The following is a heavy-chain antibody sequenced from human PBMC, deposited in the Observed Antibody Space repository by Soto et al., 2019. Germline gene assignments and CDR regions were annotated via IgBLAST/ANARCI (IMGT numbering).Heavy chain of an antibody. D-gene: IGHD2-21*02. J-gene: IGHJ6*01. CDR3: ATAVTAGTYYNYGLDV. CDR2: IIPASDTE. Sequence: QVHLVQSGAEVKKPGSSVNISCKASGGTFGTYGLNWVRQFPGQGLEWMGGIIPASDTENYAQKFQGRVTITADKSTNIVHMQMDSLTSDDTAVYYCATAVTAGTYYNYGLDVW. V-gene: IGHV1-69*14. CDR1: GGTFGTYG.